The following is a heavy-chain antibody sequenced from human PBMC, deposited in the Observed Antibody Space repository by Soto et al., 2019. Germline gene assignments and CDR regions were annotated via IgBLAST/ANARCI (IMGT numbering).Heavy chain of an antibody. CDR1: GGSISSYY. Sequence: SETLSLTCTVSGGSISSYYWSWIRQPPGKGLEWIGYIYYSGSTNYNPSLKSRVTISVDTSKNQFSLKLSSVTAADTAVYYCARATGSTGTTAGYYYYYYMDVWGKGTTVTVSS. D-gene: IGHD1-1*01. CDR3: ARATGSTGTTAGYYYYYYMDV. J-gene: IGHJ6*03. V-gene: IGHV4-59*01. CDR2: IYYSGST.